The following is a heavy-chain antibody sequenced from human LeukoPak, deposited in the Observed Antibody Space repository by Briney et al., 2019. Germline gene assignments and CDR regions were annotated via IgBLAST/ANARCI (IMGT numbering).Heavy chain of an antibody. Sequence: RTGESLKISCKGSGYSFTSCWIAWVRQVPGKGLEWMVIIYPGDSNTKYSPSFQGQVTISADKSISTAYLQWSSLKASDTAMYYCARGCSSSGRYDYWGQGTLVTVSS. D-gene: IGHD6-6*01. V-gene: IGHV5-51*01. CDR3: ARGCSSSGRYDY. CDR2: IYPGDSNT. J-gene: IGHJ4*02. CDR1: GYSFTSCW.